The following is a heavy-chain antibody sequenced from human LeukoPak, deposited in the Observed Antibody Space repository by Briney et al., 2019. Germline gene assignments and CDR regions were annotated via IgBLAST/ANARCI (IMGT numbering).Heavy chain of an antibody. CDR2: ISGSGGST. CDR1: GFTFSSYA. CDR3: AKDVSYCSSTSCYWGSDFDY. J-gene: IGHJ4*02. D-gene: IGHD2-2*01. Sequence: GGSLRLSCAASGFTFSSYAMSWVRQAPGKGLEWVSAISGSGGSTYYADSVKGRFTISRDNSKNTLYLQMNSQRAEDTAVYYCAKDVSYCSSTSCYWGSDFDYWGQGTLVTVSS. V-gene: IGHV3-23*01.